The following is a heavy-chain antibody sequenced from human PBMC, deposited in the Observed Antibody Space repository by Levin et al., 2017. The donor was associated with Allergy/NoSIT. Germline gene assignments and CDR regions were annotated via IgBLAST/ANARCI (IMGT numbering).Heavy chain of an antibody. Sequence: SLKISCAASGFTFDDYAMHWVRQAPGKGLEWVSGISWNSGSIGYADSVKGRFTIYRDNAKNSLYLQMNSLRAEDTALYYCAKEGFRGAFDYWGQGTLVTVSS. D-gene: IGHD1-26*01. J-gene: IGHJ4*02. CDR3: AKEGFRGAFDY. CDR1: GFTFDDYA. V-gene: IGHV3-9*01. CDR2: ISWNSGSI.